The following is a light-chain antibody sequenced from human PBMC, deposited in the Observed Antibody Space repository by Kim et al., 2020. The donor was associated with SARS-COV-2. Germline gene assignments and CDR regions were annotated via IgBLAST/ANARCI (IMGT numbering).Light chain of an antibody. J-gene: IGKJ1*01. CDR1: QDINSF. Sequence: DIQLSQSPSSLSASVGDRVTITCQASQDINSFLDWYQQKPGKAPKLLIHDVSNLETGVPSRFSGSGFGTEFTFTISSLQPEDIATYYCQQHDNRPGTFGKGTKVDIK. V-gene: IGKV1-33*01. CDR3: QQHDNRPGT. CDR2: DVS.